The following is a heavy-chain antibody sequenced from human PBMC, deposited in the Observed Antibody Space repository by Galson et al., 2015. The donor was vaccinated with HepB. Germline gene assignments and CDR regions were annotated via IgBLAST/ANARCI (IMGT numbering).Heavy chain of an antibody. CDR3: VRNPPLGTPFDY. V-gene: IGHV3-21*01. J-gene: IGHJ4*02. D-gene: IGHD3-16*01. Sequence: SLRLSCAASGFTFSSYWMNWVRQAPGKGLEWVSSISSSGDYIYYADSLKGRFTISGDNTKNSLHLQMNSLRAEDTAVYYCVRNPPLGTPFDYWGQGTPVTVPS. CDR2: ISSSGDYI. CDR1: GFTFSSYW.